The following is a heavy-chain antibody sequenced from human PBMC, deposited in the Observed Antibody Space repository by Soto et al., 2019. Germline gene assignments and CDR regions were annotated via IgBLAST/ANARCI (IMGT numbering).Heavy chain of an antibody. CDR2: IYPGDSDT. CDR3: ARLFDTSGWYDY. D-gene: IGHD6-19*01. CDR1: GYNFTTYW. J-gene: IGHJ4*02. V-gene: IGHV5-51*01. Sequence: PGESLKISCKGSGYNFTTYWIGWVRQMPGKGLECMGIIYPGDSDTRYSPSFQGQVTISADKFLSTAYLQWSSLKASDTAMYYCARLFDTSGWYDYWGQGSLVTVS.